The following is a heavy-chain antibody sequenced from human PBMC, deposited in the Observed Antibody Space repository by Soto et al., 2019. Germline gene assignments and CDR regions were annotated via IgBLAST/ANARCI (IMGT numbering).Heavy chain of an antibody. J-gene: IGHJ3*02. CDR1: GFTFSSYA. CDR3: ARERVVVVTAISYGAFDI. CDR2: ISYDGSNK. Sequence: QVQLVESGGGVVQPGRSLRLSCAASGFTFSSYAMHWVRQAPGKGLEWVAVISYDGSNKYYADSVKGRFTISRDNSKNTLYLQMKRLIAEDTAVYYCARERVVVVTAISYGAFDIWGQGTMVTVSS. V-gene: IGHV3-30-3*01. D-gene: IGHD2-21*02.